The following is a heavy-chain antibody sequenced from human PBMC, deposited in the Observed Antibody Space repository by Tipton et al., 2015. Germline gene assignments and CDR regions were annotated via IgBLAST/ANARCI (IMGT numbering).Heavy chain of an antibody. D-gene: IGHD4-23*01. CDR1: GGSVNSANYY. Sequence: TLSLTCTVSGGSVNSANYYWSWIRQPPGRGLEWIGYISYSGSTHYNPSLKSRVAISVDTSKNQFSLTLNSVTAADTAVYYCARARGRHGGLFDSWGQGILVTVSS. CDR3: ARARGRHGGLFDS. CDR2: ISYSGST. V-gene: IGHV4-61*01. J-gene: IGHJ4*02.